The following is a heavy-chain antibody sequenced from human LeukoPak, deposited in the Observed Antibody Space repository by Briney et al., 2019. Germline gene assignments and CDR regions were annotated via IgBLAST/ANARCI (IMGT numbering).Heavy chain of an antibody. Sequence: PGGSLRLSCAASGFTFDDYAMHWVRQAPGKGLEWVSGISRNSGSIGYADSVKGRFTISRDNAKNSLYLQMNSLRAEDTALYYCAKSPRHYYGMDVWGQGTTVTVSS. CDR3: AKSPRHYYGMDV. CDR1: GFTFDDYA. J-gene: IGHJ6*02. CDR2: ISRNSGSI. V-gene: IGHV3-9*01.